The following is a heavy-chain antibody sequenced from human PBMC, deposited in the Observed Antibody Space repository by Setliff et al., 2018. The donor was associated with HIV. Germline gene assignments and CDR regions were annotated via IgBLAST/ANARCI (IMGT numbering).Heavy chain of an antibody. CDR2: ISSSGNTI. CDR1: GFSFSSYE. CDR3: ARKGD. Sequence: GGSLRLSCAASGFSFSSYEMNWVRQAPGKGLEWISYISSSGNTIYYADSVKGRFTISRDNAKNSLYLQMSSLRAEDTAIYYCARKGDWGQGTLVTVSS. J-gene: IGHJ4*02. V-gene: IGHV3-48*03.